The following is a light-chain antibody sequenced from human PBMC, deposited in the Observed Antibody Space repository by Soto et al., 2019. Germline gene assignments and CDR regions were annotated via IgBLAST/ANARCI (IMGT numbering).Light chain of an antibody. V-gene: IGLV2-14*01. CDR3: SSYAASRTRV. J-gene: IGLJ1*01. Sequence: VLTQPASVSGSPGQSITISCTGTSSDFGDYNYVSWYQHHPDKAPKLIIFGVSNRPSGVSNRFSASKSGNTASLTISGLQVDDEADYYCSSYAASRTRVFGTGTKVTVL. CDR1: SSDFGDYNY. CDR2: GVS.